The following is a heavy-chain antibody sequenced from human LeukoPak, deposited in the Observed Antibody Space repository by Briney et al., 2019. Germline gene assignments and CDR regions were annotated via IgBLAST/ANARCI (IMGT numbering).Heavy chain of an antibody. CDR2: IHYSGST. CDR1: GGSISSGDYY. Sequence: SETLSLTCTVSGGSISSGDYYWSWIRQHPGKGLEWIGYIHYSGSTYYNPSLKSRVTISVDTSKKQFSLKLSSVTAAGTAVYYCARVGVAAKSSRYFDYWGQGTLVTVSS. CDR3: ARVGVAAKSSRYFDY. V-gene: IGHV4-31*03. J-gene: IGHJ4*02. D-gene: IGHD2-15*01.